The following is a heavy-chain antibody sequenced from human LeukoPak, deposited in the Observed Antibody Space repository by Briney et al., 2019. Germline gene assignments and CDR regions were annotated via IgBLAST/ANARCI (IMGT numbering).Heavy chain of an antibody. CDR2: IYYSGST. CDR3: ARAPWAYGNYVHAFDI. V-gene: IGHV4-59*12. CDR1: GGSIGSFY. D-gene: IGHD4-11*01. Sequence: PSETLSLTCTVSGGSIGSFYWSWIRQPPGRGLEWIGYIYYSGSTYYNPSLKSRVSISIDTSNNDLSLKVTSVTAADTAGYYCARAPWAYGNYVHAFDIWGQGTMVTVSS. J-gene: IGHJ3*02.